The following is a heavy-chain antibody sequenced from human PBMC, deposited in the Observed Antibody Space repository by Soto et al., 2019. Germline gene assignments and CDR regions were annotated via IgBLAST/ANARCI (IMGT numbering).Heavy chain of an antibody. CDR2: ISGSGAST. V-gene: IGHV3-23*01. J-gene: IGHJ4*02. CDR1: GFTFTTYV. CDR3: AKDTYYYDRSGYYTYDY. Sequence: GGSLRLSCAASGFTFTTYVMTWVRQAPGKGLEWVSSISGSGASTYYADSVRGRFTISRDNSKNTLYLQMNSLRLEDTAVYYCAKDTYYYDRSGYYTYDYWGQGTQVTVSS. D-gene: IGHD3-22*01.